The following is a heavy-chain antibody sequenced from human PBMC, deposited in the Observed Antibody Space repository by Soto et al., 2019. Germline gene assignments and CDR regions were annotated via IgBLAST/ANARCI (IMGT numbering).Heavy chain of an antibody. J-gene: IGHJ4*02. CDR1: GFTFTSYA. V-gene: IGHV3-23*01. CDR3: AKRRGAGGHFDY. Sequence: EVQLLESGGGLVQPEGSLRLSCVASGFTFTSYAMGWVRQAPGKGLEWVSVISSGGSTYYAGSVRGRFTISRDNSKDTLSLQMNSLRAEDTAVYYCAKRRGAGGHFDYWGPGSPGHRLL. CDR2: ISSGGST. D-gene: IGHD2-15*01.